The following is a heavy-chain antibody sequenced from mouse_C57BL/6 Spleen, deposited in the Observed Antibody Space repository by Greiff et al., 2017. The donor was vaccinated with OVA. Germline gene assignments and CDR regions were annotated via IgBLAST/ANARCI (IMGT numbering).Heavy chain of an antibody. Sequence: EVQLQQSGPELVKPGASVKISCKASGYTSTDYYMNWVKQSHGKSLEWIGDINPNNGGTSYNQKFKGKATLTVDKSSSTAYMELRSLTSEDSAVYYCASDSSRAYWGQGTLVTVSA. J-gene: IGHJ3*01. CDR2: INPNNGGT. CDR1: GYTSTDYY. CDR3: ASDSSRAY. D-gene: IGHD3-2*02. V-gene: IGHV1-26*01.